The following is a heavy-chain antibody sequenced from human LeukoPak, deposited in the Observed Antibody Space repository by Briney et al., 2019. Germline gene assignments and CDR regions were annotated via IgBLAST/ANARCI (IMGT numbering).Heavy chain of an antibody. CDR1: GGTFSSYA. Sequence: RASVKVSCKASGGTFSSYAISWVRQAPGQGLEWMGGIIPIFGTANYAQKFQGRVTITADKSTSTAYMELSSLRSEDTAVYYCARAYFRIVRIGVVANNYFDYWGQGTLVTVSS. D-gene: IGHD2-15*01. V-gene: IGHV1-69*06. J-gene: IGHJ4*02. CDR3: ARAYFRIVRIGVVANNYFDY. CDR2: IIPIFGTA.